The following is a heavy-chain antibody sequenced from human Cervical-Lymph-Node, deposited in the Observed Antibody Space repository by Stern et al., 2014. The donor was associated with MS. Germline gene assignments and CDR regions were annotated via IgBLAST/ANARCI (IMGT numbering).Heavy chain of an antibody. CDR2: IYHSGSP. V-gene: IGHV4-4*02. J-gene: IGHJ4*02. D-gene: IGHD5-18*01. CDR3: AKRGYSYGYYFDY. Sequence: QLQLQESGPGLVKTSGTLSLTCAVSGGSISSSNWWSWVRQPPGKGLEWIGEIYHSGSPNYNPSLKSRVTISVDKSKNQFSLKLSSVTAADTAVYYCAKRGYSYGYYFDYWGQGTLVTVSS. CDR1: GGSISSSNW.